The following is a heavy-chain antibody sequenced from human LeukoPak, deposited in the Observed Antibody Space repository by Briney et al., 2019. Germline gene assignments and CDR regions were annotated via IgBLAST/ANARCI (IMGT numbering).Heavy chain of an antibody. J-gene: IGHJ4*01. CDR3: ARDPFMTTGWGIDY. D-gene: IGHD4-17*01. V-gene: IGHV3-48*04. CDR2: ISSSGDIT. Sequence: GGSLRLSCTASGFNFSSYSMNWIRQAPGKGLEWVSCISSSGDITYYADSVRGRFTISRDNTKNSLYLQMNSLRAEDTAVYYCARDPFMTTGWGIDYWGQGTLVTVSS. CDR1: GFNFSSYS.